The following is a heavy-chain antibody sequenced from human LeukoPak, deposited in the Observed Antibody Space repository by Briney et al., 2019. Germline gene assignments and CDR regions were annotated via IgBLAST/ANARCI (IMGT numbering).Heavy chain of an antibody. Sequence: GESLKISCKGSGYSFTNYWIGWVRQMPGKGLEWMGIIYPGDSDTRYSPSFQGQVTISADKSISTAYLQWSSLKASDTAMYYCAKIHSSSSYGNFDYRGQGTLVTVSS. CDR1: GYSFTNYW. J-gene: IGHJ4*02. D-gene: IGHD6-13*01. CDR3: AKIHSSSSYGNFDY. CDR2: IYPGDSDT. V-gene: IGHV5-51*01.